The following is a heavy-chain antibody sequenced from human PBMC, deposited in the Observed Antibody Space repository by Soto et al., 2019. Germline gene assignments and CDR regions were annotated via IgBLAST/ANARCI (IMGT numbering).Heavy chain of an antibody. D-gene: IGHD2-21*02. CDR2: IIPILDTA. Sequence: QVQLVQSGAEVKKPGSSVKVSCKASEGTFTSYTINWVRQAPGQGLEWMGRIIPILDTANYAQKFQGRVTVTAEESPGTAFMQLTSLRSEDTAVYYCGGGVTDATRGDHWGQGTLVIVSS. J-gene: IGHJ4*02. V-gene: IGHV1-69*08. CDR3: GGGVTDATRGDH. CDR1: EGTFTSYT.